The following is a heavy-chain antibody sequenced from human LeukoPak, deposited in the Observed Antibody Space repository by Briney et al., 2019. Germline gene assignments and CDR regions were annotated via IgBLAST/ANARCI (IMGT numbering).Heavy chain of an antibody. CDR1: GFTFSSYS. Sequence: GGSLRLSCAASGFTFSSYSMNWVRQAPGKGLEWVSSISSSSSYIYYADSVKGRFTISRDNAKNSLYLQMNSLRAEDTAVYYCARDRNYYGSGSRTFDIWGQGTMVTVSS. D-gene: IGHD3-10*01. CDR3: ARDRNYYGSGSRTFDI. V-gene: IGHV3-21*04. CDR2: ISSSSSYI. J-gene: IGHJ3*02.